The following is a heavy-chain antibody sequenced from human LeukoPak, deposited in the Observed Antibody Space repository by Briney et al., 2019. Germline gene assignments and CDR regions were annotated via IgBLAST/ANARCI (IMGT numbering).Heavy chain of an antibody. V-gene: IGHV3-66*02. CDR3: AREWAGAYYYYYLDV. J-gene: IGHJ6*03. CDR2: IYSGGST. Sequence: PGGSLRLFCAASGFTVSSNYMSWVRQAPGKGLEWVSVIYSGGSTYYADSVKGRFTISRDNSKNTLYLQMNSLRREDTAVYYCAREWAGAYYYYYLDVWGKGTTVTVSS. D-gene: IGHD6-19*01. CDR1: GFTVSSNY.